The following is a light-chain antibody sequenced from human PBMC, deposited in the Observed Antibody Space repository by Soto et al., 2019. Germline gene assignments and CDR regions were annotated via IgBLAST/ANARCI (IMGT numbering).Light chain of an antibody. V-gene: IGKV1-5*03. CDR3: QHLGT. CDR1: QYISTW. J-gene: IGKJ1*01. Sequence: DIQMTQSPSTLSASVGDRVTITCRASQYISTWLAWYQQKPGKAPKLLIYKASSLESGVPSRFSGSGSGTEFTHTISSLQPDDFATYYCQHLGTFGQGTKVEI. CDR2: KAS.